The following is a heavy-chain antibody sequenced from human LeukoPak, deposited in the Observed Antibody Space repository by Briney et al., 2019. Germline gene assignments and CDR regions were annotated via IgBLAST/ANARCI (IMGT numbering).Heavy chain of an antibody. CDR3: PKTAYDILTGYYNDRTYFDY. CDR1: GCSIRSTSYY. CDR2: IFYTGST. J-gene: IGHJ4*02. Sequence: PSETLSLTCSVSGCSIRSTSYYWGWIRQPPGTGLEWIGNIFYTGSTYYNPSLKSRVTISIDTSRNQFSLKLSSVTAADTALYYRPKTAYDILTGYYNDRTYFDYWGQGTLVTVSS. D-gene: IGHD3-9*01. V-gene: IGHV4-39*07.